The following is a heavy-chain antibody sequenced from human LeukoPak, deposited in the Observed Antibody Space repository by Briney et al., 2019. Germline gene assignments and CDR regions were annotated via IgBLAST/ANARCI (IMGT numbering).Heavy chain of an antibody. CDR2: INSDGINT. CDR3: TKHPSGYYYDHFDY. V-gene: IGHV3-74*01. D-gene: IGHD3-22*01. CDR1: GFTFSNYW. J-gene: IGHJ4*02. Sequence: GGSLRLSCAASGFTFSNYWMHWVRQAPGKGLVWVSRINSDGINTSYADSVKGRFTISRDNAKNTLNLQMNSLRAEDTAVYYCTKHPSGYYYDHFDYWGQGSLVTVSS.